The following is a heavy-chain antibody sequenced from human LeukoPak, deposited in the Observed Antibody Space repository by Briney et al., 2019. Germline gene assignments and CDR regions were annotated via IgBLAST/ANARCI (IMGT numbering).Heavy chain of an antibody. CDR2: INPNSGGT. CDR1: GYTFTGYY. Sequence: GASVKVSCKASGYTFTGYYMHWVGQAPGQGLEWMGWINPNSGGTNYAQKFQGRVTMTRDTSISTAYMELSRLRSDDTAVYYCARDSNWFGESTVDYWGQGTLVTVSS. CDR3: ARDSNWFGESTVDY. V-gene: IGHV1-2*02. J-gene: IGHJ4*02. D-gene: IGHD3-10*01.